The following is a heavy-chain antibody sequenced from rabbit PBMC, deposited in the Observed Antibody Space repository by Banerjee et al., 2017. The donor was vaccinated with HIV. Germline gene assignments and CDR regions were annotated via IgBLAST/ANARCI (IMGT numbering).Heavy chain of an antibody. CDR3: ARDLAGVIGWNFNL. Sequence: QEPLVESGGGLVKPGGSLTLTCTASGFSFSNKYVISWVRQAPGKGLEWIACIYAGYSDNTAYASWAKGRFTISKTSSTTVALQMTSLTAADTATYFCARDLAGVIGWNFNLGGPGTLVTVS. V-gene: IGHV1S45*01. CDR2: IYAGYSDNT. CDR1: GFSFSNKYV. J-gene: IGHJ4*01. D-gene: IGHD4-1*01.